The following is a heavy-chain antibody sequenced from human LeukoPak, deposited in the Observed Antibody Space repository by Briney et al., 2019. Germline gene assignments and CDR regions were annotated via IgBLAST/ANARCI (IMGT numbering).Heavy chain of an antibody. V-gene: IGHV4-59*01. CDR2: IYYSGST. D-gene: IGHD1-26*01. J-gene: IGHJ6*02. Sequence: SETLSLTCTVSGGSISSYYWSWIRQPPGKGLEWIGYIYYSGSTNYNPSLKSRVTISVDTSKNQFSLKLSSVTAADTAVYYCARDRGSYSPNYYGMDVWGQGTTVTVPS. CDR1: GGSISSYY. CDR3: ARDRGSYSPNYYGMDV.